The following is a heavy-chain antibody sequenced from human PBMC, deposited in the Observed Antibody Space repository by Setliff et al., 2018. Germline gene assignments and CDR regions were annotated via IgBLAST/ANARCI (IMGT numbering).Heavy chain of an antibody. CDR1: GDSIGRGGYY. J-gene: IGHJ5*02. CDR3: ARDRRGGYGAINWFDP. Sequence: KPSETLSLTCSVSGDSIGRGGYYWSWIRQQPGKGLEWIASIYYSGSTYYNPSLKSRLRVSMDSSKNQFYLDLSSVTAADTAVYYCARDRRGGYGAINWFDPWGQGTLVTVSS. CDR2: IYYSGST. V-gene: IGHV4-31*03. D-gene: IGHD3-16*01.